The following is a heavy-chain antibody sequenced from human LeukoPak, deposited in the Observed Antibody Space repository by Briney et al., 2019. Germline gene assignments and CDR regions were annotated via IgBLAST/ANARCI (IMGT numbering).Heavy chain of an antibody. CDR2: IWYDGSKK. D-gene: IGHD2-2*01. J-gene: IGHJ4*02. Sequence: RSLRLSCAASGFTFSSYGMHWVRQAPGEGLEWVAVIWYDGSKKYYADSVKGRFTISRDNSKNTLYLQMNSLRAEDTAVYSCAREFIGYCSSISCFSFGYWGQGTLVTVSS. CDR3: AREFIGYCSSISCFSFGY. V-gene: IGHV3-33*01. CDR1: GFTFSSYG.